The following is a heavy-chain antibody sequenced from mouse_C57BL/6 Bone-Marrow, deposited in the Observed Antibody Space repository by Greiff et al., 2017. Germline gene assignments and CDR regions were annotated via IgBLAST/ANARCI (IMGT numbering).Heavy chain of an antibody. Sequence: QVQLQQSGAELVMPGASVKLSCKASGYTFTSYWMHWVKQRPGQGLEWIGEIDPSDSYTNYNQKFKGKSTLTVDKSSSTAYMQLSSLTSEDSAVYYCAREGDYFLFDYWGQGTTLTVSS. CDR3: AREGDYFLFDY. J-gene: IGHJ2*01. CDR1: GYTFTSYW. V-gene: IGHV1-69*01. D-gene: IGHD1-1*01. CDR2: IDPSDSYT.